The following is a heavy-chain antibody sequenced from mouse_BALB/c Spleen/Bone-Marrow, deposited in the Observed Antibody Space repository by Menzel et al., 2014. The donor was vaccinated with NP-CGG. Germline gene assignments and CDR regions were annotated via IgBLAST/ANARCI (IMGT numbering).Heavy chain of an antibody. Sequence: LVESGAELVRPGSSVKISCKASGYAFSSYWMNWVKQRPGQGLEWIGQIYPGDGDTNYNGKFKGKATLTADKSSSTAYMQLSSLTSEDSAVYFCARRVYSNYWYFDVWGAGTTVTVSS. CDR2: IYPGDGDT. D-gene: IGHD2-5*01. CDR1: GYAFSSYW. CDR3: ARRVYSNYWYFDV. J-gene: IGHJ1*01. V-gene: IGHV1-80*01.